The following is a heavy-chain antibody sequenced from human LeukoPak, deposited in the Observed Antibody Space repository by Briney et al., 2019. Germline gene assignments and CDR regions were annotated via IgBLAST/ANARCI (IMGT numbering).Heavy chain of an antibody. CDR3: ARETAVAGTFSYYMDV. J-gene: IGHJ6*03. V-gene: IGHV4-39*07. CDR1: GGFISSSSYY. CDR2: IYYSGST. D-gene: IGHD6-19*01. Sequence: SETLSLTCTVSGGFISSSSYYWGWIRQPPGKGLEWIGSIYYSGSTYYNPSLKSRVTISVDTSKNQFSLKLSSVTAADTAVYYCARETAVAGTFSYYMDVWGKGTTVTVSS.